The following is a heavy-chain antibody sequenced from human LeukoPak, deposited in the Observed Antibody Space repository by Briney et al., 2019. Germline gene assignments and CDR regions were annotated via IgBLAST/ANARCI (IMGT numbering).Heavy chain of an antibody. J-gene: IGHJ4*02. CDR2: IYYSGST. D-gene: IGHD3-22*01. Sequence: SQTLSLTCTVSGGSISSGDYSWGWVRQPPGRGLEWIGYIYYSGSTYYNPSLKSRVTISVDTSKNQFSLKLSSVTAADTAVYYCARALVSSGPEDYWGQGTLVTVSS. V-gene: IGHV4-30-4*01. CDR1: GGSISSGDYS. CDR3: ARALVSSGPEDY.